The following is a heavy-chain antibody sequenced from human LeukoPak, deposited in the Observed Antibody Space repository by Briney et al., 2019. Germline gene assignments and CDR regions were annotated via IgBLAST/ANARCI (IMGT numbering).Heavy chain of an antibody. J-gene: IGHJ4*02. D-gene: IGHD6-19*01. V-gene: IGHV3-30-3*02. CDR3: AKPARQQWLVPYYFDY. Sequence: GRSLRLSCAASGFTFSSYAMDWVRQAPGKGLEWVAVISYDGSNKYYADSVKGRFTISRDNSKNTLYLQMNSLRTEDTAVYYCAKPARQQWLVPYYFDYWGQGTLVTVSS. CDR2: ISYDGSNK. CDR1: GFTFSSYA.